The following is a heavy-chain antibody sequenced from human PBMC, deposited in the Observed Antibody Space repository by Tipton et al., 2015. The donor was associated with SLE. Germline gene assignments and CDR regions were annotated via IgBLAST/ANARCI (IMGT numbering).Heavy chain of an antibody. CDR2: IYYSGST. Sequence: GLVKPSETLSLTCTVSGGSISSYYWSWIRQPPGKGLEWIGYIYYSGSTNYNPSLKSRVTISVDTSKNQFSLKLSSVTAADTAVYYCARGTPSAFYYYTMDVWGQGTTVTVSS. CDR3: ARGTPSAFYYYTMDV. V-gene: IGHV4-59*08. D-gene: IGHD1-26*01. J-gene: IGHJ6*02. CDR1: GGSISSYY.